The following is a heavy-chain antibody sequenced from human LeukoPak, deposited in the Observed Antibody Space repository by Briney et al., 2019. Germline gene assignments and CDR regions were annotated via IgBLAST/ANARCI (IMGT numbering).Heavy chain of an antibody. CDR2: INHSGST. V-gene: IGHV4-34*01. CDR3: ARDNYGSGSWGW. Sequence: SETLSLTCAVYGGSFSGYYWSWIRQPPGKGLEWIGEINHSGSTNYNPSLKSRVTTSVDTSKNQFSLKLSSVTAADTAVYYCARDNYGSGSWGWWGQGTLVTVSS. J-gene: IGHJ4*02. D-gene: IGHD3-10*01. CDR1: GGSFSGYY.